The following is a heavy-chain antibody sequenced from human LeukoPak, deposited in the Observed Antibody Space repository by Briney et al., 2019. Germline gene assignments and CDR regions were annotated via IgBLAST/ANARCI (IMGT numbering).Heavy chain of an antibody. CDR1: GYIFTNYD. J-gene: IGHJ4*02. CDR2: INPNSGGT. D-gene: IGHD2-2*01. V-gene: IGHV1-2*02. CDR3: ARSWLGYCSSTSCSLGGY. Sequence: GASVKVSCKASGYIFTNYDISWVRQVPGQGLEWMGWINPNSGGTNYAQKFQGRVTMTRDTSISTAYMELSRLRSDDTAVYYCARSWLGYCSSTSCSLGGYWGQGTLVTVSS.